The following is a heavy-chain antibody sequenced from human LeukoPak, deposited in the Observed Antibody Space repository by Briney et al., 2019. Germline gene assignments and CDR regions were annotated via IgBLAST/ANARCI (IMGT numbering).Heavy chain of an antibody. J-gene: IGHJ4*02. CDR2: ISAYNGNT. V-gene: IGHV1-18*01. Sequence: ASVKVSCKTSGYTFTRFGFNWMRQAPAQGLEWTGWISAYNGNTDYAKKFQGRVTLTTETSTSTAYMELTSLRFDDTAIYYCATTYYSDTSGATHAADWGQGTLVTVSS. CDR3: ATTYYSDTSGATHAAD. CDR1: GYTFTRFG. D-gene: IGHD1-1*01.